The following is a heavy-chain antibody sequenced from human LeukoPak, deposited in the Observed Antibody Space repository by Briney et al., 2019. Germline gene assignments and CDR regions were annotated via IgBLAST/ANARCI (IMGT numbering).Heavy chain of an antibody. D-gene: IGHD4-17*01. V-gene: IGHV1-8*03. CDR1: GYTFTSQD. CDR3: ASGRYDAFDI. J-gene: IGHJ3*02. Sequence: ASVKVSCKASGYTFTSQDINWMRPAAGQGLEWMGWMNPSSGNTGSAQKFQGRVTITSSSSISTAYMELSSLISDDTAVYFCASGRYDAFDIWGQGTMVTVSS. CDR2: MNPSSGNT.